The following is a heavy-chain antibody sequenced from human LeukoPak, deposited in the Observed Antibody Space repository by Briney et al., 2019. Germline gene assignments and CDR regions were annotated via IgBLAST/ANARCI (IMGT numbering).Heavy chain of an antibody. J-gene: IGHJ3*02. CDR2: IKQDGSEK. Sequence: GGSLRLSCAASGFTFSSYWMSWVRQAPGKGLEWVANIKQDGSEKYYVGSVKGRFPISRDNAKNSLYLQMYSLRAEDTAVYYWAREPTIGEMATISDAFDIWGQGTMVTVSS. CDR1: GFTFSSYW. V-gene: IGHV3-7*01. D-gene: IGHD5-24*01. CDR3: AREPTIGEMATISDAFDI.